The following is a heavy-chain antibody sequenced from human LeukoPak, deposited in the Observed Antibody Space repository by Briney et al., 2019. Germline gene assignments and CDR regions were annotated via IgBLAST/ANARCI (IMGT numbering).Heavy chain of an antibody. J-gene: IGHJ4*02. CDR1: GFPFSSYY. V-gene: IGHV3-48*01. CDR3: ATIEGRQNY. CDR2: ISSSSSTI. Sequence: GGTLGLSCAASGFPFSSYYKIWVRQPPGKGLEWVSYISSSSSTIYYADSVKGRFTISRDNAKISLYLQMNSLRAEDTSVYDWATIEGRQNYWGQGTRVTVSS.